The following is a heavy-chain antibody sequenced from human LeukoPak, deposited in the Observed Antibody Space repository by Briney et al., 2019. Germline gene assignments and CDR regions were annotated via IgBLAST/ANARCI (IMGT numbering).Heavy chain of an antibody. J-gene: IGHJ3*02. V-gene: IGHV3-48*03. CDR3: ARVPIIPGIAAAGTPSDAFDI. D-gene: IGHD6-13*01. CDR2: ISSSGSTI. Sequence: PGGSLRLSCAASALTFSSYEMNWVRQAPAKGLEWVSCISSSGSTIYYADSVKGRFTISRDNAKNSLYLQMNSLRAEDTAVYYCARVPIIPGIAAAGTPSDAFDIWGQGTMVTVSS. CDR1: ALTFSSYE.